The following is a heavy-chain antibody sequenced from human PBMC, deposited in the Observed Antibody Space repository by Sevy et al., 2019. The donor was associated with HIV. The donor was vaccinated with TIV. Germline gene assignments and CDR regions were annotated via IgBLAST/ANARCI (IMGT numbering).Heavy chain of an antibody. V-gene: IGHV3-74*01. CDR2: INSDGSST. D-gene: IGHD3-22*01. J-gene: IGHJ3*02. CDR1: GFTFSSYW. CDR3: ARDYYDSSGLNDAFDI. Sequence: GGSLRLSCAASGFTFSSYWMHWVRQAPGKGLVWVSRINSDGSSTRYADSVKGRFTISRDNAKNTLNLKMNSLRAEDTAVYYCARDYYDSSGLNDAFDIWGQGTMVTVSS.